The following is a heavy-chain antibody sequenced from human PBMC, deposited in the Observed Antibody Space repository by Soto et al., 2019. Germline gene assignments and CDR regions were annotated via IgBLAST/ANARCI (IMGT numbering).Heavy chain of an antibody. D-gene: IGHD6-19*01. CDR3: ARYQWSPGAFDP. CDR1: GGSLSDYY. CDR2: VNHRGSN. Sequence: QVQLQQWGAGLLKPSETLSLTCAVYGGSLSDYYWNWLRQPPGKGLEWIGEVNHRGSNSYNPSLKRRVDISVDTAMTQFSLKLRSVTAADTAVYYCARYQWSPGAFDPWGPGTQVIVSS. J-gene: IGHJ5*02. V-gene: IGHV4-34*01.